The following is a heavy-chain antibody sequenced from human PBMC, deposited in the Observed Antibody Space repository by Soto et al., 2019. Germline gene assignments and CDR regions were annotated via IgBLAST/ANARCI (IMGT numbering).Heavy chain of an antibody. V-gene: IGHV1-3*01. Sequence: GASVKVSCKASGYTFTTYAIHWVRQAPGQRLEWMGWINAGNGNTKYSQKFQDRVTIIRDTSATSAYMELSSLRSEDTAVYYCARGPDYSSSSDFDYWGQGALVTVSS. D-gene: IGHD6-6*01. CDR2: INAGNGNT. CDR1: GYTFTTYA. CDR3: ARGPDYSSSSDFDY. J-gene: IGHJ4*02.